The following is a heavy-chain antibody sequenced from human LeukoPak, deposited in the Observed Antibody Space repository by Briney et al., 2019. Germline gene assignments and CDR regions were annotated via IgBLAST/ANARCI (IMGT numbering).Heavy chain of an antibody. Sequence: SVKVSCKASGGTFSSYAISWVRQAPGQGLEWMGWIIPIFGTANYAQKFQGRVTITADESTSTAYMELSSLRSEDTAVYYCARAEGIGVGATAWGFDYWGQGTLVTVSS. CDR1: GGTFSSYA. D-gene: IGHD1-26*01. CDR3: ARAEGIGVGATAWGFDY. V-gene: IGHV1-69*01. J-gene: IGHJ4*02. CDR2: IIPIFGTA.